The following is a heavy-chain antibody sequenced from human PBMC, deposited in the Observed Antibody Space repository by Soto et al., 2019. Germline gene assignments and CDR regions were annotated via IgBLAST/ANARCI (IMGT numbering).Heavy chain of an antibody. CDR2: IVVDSGTT. V-gene: IGHV1-58*01. D-gene: IGHD1-26*01. CDR3: ATANNTSPFDY. CDR1: GFTFAAFA. J-gene: IGHJ4*02. Sequence: QVQLVQSGPEVKKPGTSVKVSCKASGFTFAAFAGQGWRQVRGQSLEWIGRIVVDSGTTKSAQKFTERVTISWDMSTSTAFMELRSLRSEDTAVYYCATANNTSPFDYWGQGTLVTVSS.